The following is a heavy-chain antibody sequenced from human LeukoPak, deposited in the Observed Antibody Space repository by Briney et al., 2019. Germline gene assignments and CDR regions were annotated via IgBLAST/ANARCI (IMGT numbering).Heavy chain of an antibody. Sequence: GGPLRLSCAASGFTFSDYYMSWIRQAPGKGLEWVSYISSSSSYTNYADSVKGRFTISRDNAKNSLYLQMNSLRAEDTAVYYCARDYCSGGSCSDAFDIWGQGTMVTVSS. J-gene: IGHJ3*02. CDR3: ARDYCSGGSCSDAFDI. CDR2: ISSSSSYT. V-gene: IGHV3-11*06. CDR1: GFTFSDYY. D-gene: IGHD2-15*01.